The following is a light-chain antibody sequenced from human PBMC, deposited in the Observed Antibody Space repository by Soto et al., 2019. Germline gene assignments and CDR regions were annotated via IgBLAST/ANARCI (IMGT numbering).Light chain of an antibody. J-gene: IGKJ1*01. Sequence: DIQMTQSPSTLSGSVGDRVTITCRASQTISSWLAWYQQKPGRAPKLLIYAASTLQSGVPSRFSGSGSGTDFTLTISCLQSEDFATYYCQQYYSYPLGFGQGTKVDIK. CDR1: QTISSW. CDR3: QQYYSYPLG. CDR2: AAS. V-gene: IGKV1-5*01.